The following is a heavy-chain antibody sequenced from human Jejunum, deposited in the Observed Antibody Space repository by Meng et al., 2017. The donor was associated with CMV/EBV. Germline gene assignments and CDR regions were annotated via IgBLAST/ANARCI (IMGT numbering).Heavy chain of an antibody. D-gene: IGHD2-15*01. CDR1: GFTFRNSA. CDR3: TKGVSGPLYYFDH. Sequence: SGFTFRNSAMGWVRQALGKGLEWVSSISGSGGDKFYADPVRGRFTISRDNSKNTVYLQMNGLGAEDTAVYYCTKGVSGPLYYFDHWGQGMLVTVSS. V-gene: IGHV3-23*01. CDR2: ISGSGGDK. J-gene: IGHJ4*02.